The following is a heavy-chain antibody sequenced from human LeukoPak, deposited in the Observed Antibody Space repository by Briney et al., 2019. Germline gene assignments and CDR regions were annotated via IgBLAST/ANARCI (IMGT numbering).Heavy chain of an antibody. CDR1: GGTFSSYA. Sequence: SVKVSCKASGGTFSSYAISWVRQAPGQELEWTGRIIPILGIANYAQKFQGRVMITADKSTSTAYMELSSLRSEDTAVYYCARSATYESIPFDPWGQGTLVTVSS. D-gene: IGHD3-3*01. CDR2: IIPILGIA. J-gene: IGHJ5*02. CDR3: ARSATYESIPFDP. V-gene: IGHV1-69*04.